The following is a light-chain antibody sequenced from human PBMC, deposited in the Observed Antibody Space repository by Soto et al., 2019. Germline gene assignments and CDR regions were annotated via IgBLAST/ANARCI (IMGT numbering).Light chain of an antibody. Sequence: EIVLTQSPGTLSLSPGERATFSCRASQSVSSNYLAWYQQKPGQAPRLLIYGAFKRATGIPDRFSGSGSGTDFTLTISSLQPDDFATYYCQQYNSDSHTFGQGTKVEIK. CDR1: QSVSSNY. V-gene: IGKV3-20*01. CDR3: QQYNSDSHT. J-gene: IGKJ1*01. CDR2: GAF.